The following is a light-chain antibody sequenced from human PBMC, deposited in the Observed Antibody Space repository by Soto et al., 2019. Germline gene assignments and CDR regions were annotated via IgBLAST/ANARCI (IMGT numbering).Light chain of an antibody. Sequence: QSVLTQPPSASGTPGQRVSISCSGSSSNIGSNTMNWYQQLPGTAPKVLIYSNDQRPSGVPDRFSGSKSGTSASLAISGLQSEDEADYYCAAWDNSLNAVVFGGGTQLTVL. CDR1: SSNIGSNT. CDR3: AAWDNSLNAVV. V-gene: IGLV1-44*01. CDR2: SND. J-gene: IGLJ2*01.